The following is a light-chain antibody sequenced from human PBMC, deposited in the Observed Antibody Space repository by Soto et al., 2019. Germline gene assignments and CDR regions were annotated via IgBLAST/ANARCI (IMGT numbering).Light chain of an antibody. J-gene: IGKJ1*01. CDR2: DSS. V-gene: IGKV1-39*01. Sequence: DIQLTQYPSSLSASVGDRITITCRASQSISTYLNWYQQKPGEAPTLLVYDSSTLQSGVPSRFSGSGFGEEFTLTVSSLQPEDFATYYCQQSYSSPPWTFGQGTKVDIK. CDR3: QQSYSSPPWT. CDR1: QSISTY.